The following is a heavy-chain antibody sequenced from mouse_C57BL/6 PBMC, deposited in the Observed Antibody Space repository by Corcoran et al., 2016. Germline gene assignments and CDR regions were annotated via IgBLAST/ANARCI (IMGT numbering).Heavy chain of an antibody. V-gene: IGHV1-26*01. CDR3: AMDYMNY. CDR1: GYTFTDYY. J-gene: IGHJ4*01. CDR2: INTNNGGT. D-gene: IGHD2-13*01. Sequence: EVQLKHSGPELVKPGASVKISCKATGYTFTDYYMNWVKQSHGKSLDWIGDINTNNGGTSYNQKFKGKYTLHVEKYSSTAYMELRSLTSEDSAVYYCAMDYMNYWGQGTSVTVSS.